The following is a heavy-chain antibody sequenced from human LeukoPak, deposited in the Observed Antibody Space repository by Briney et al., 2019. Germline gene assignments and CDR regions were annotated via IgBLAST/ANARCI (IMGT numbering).Heavy chain of an antibody. CDR3: AREDCSGGSCYYYYYYYMDV. V-gene: IGHV4-4*07. J-gene: IGHJ6*03. Sequence: SETLSLTCAVYGGSISSYYWSWIRQPAGKGLGWIGRIYTSGSTNYNPSLKSRVTMSVDTSKNQFSLKLSSVTAADTAVYYCAREDCSGGSCYYYYYYYMDVWGKGTTVTVSS. CDR1: GGSISSYY. D-gene: IGHD2-15*01. CDR2: IYTSGST.